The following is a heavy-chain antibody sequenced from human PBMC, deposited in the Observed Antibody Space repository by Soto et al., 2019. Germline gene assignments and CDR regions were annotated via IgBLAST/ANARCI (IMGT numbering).Heavy chain of an antibody. V-gene: IGHV3-30*03. CDR2: ISYDSTKT. Sequence: QVQLVESGGGVVQPGRSLRLSCAASGFTFNSYGMHWVRQGPGNGLEWVAFISYDSTKTYYAESVKGRFTISRYNSNSALYVQMNSLTGEDTAVYYCARTRSAWSDFHYYSLDVWGQGTTVTVSS. J-gene: IGHJ6*02. CDR1: GFTFNSYG. CDR3: ARTRSAWSDFHYYSLDV. D-gene: IGHD1-26*01.